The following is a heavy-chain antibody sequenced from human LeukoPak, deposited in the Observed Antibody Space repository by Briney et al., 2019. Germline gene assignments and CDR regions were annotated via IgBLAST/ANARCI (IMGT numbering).Heavy chain of an antibody. CDR2: INHSGST. CDR3: ARTPYCSSTSCQGEDY. V-gene: IGHV4-34*01. D-gene: IGHD2-2*01. J-gene: IGHJ4*02. Sequence: SETLSLTCAVYGGSFSGYYWSWIRQPPGKGLEWIGEINHSGSTNYNPSLKSRVTISVDTSKNQFSLKLSSVTAADTAVYYCARTPYCSSTSCQGEDYWGQGTLVTVSS. CDR1: GGSFSGYY.